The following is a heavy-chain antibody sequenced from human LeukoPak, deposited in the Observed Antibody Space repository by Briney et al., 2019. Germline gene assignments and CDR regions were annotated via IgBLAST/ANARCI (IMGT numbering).Heavy chain of an antibody. V-gene: IGHV3-48*03. Sequence: GGSLRLSCAASGFTFSSYEMNWVRQAPGKGLEWVSYISSSGSTIYYADSVKGRFTISRDNAKNSLYLQMNSLRAEDTAVYYCAREDTAMVNYYYYYGMDVWGKGTTVTVSS. CDR2: ISSSGSTI. J-gene: IGHJ6*04. CDR3: AREDTAMVNYYYYYGMDV. CDR1: GFTFSSYE. D-gene: IGHD5-18*01.